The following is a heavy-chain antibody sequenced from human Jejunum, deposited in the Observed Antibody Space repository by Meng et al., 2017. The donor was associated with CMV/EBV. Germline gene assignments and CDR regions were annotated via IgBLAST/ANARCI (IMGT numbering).Heavy chain of an antibody. Sequence: GFTFSSYWMSWVRQAPGKGLEWVANIKQDGSEKYYVDSVKGRCTISRDNAKNSLYLQMNSLRAEDTAVYYCARGSAAAGPDYFDYWGQGTLVTVSS. J-gene: IGHJ4*02. D-gene: IGHD6-13*01. CDR2: IKQDGSEK. CDR1: GFTFSSYW. CDR3: ARGSAAAGPDYFDY. V-gene: IGHV3-7*01.